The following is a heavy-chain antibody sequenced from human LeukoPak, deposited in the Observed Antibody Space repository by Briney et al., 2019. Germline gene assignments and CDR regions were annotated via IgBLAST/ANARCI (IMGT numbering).Heavy chain of an antibody. CDR3: AKATPDTAMVWDYYYYMDV. Sequence: ASVKVSCKASGYTFTSYYMHWVRQAPGQGLEWMGIINPSGGSTSYAQKFQGRVTMTRDTSTSTVYMELSSLRSEDTAVYYCAKATPDTAMVWDYYYYMDVWGKGTTVTVSS. V-gene: IGHV1-46*01. D-gene: IGHD5-18*01. CDR1: GYTFTSYY. J-gene: IGHJ6*03. CDR2: INPSGGST.